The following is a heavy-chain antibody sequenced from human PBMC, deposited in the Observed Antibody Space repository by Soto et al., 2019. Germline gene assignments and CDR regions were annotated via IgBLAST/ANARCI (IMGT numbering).Heavy chain of an antibody. CDR1: GGSINSCGYY. Sequence: SETLSLTCNVSGGSINSCGYYWGWIRQPPGKGLEWIGYIHYRGRTSYNPSLESRASISLDTSGHHFSLKLTSVTVADTAVYYCARCRDAFGFDSWGQGTLVTVSS. CDR2: IHYRGRT. D-gene: IGHD2-15*01. CDR3: ARCRDAFGFDS. V-gene: IGHV4-31*03. J-gene: IGHJ4*02.